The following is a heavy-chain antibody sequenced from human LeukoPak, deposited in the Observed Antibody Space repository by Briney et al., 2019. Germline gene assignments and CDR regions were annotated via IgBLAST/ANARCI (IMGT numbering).Heavy chain of an antibody. J-gene: IGHJ6*03. CDR3: ARDRAVGPYYYYYMDV. V-gene: IGHV1-46*01. Sequence: GASVKVSCKASGYTFTSYYMHWVRQAPGQGLEWMGIINPSGGSTSYAQKFQGRVTMTRDTSTSTVYMELSSLRSEDTAVYYCARDRAVGPYYYYYMDVWGKGTTVTVSS. CDR1: GYTFTSYY. CDR2: INPSGGST. D-gene: IGHD1-26*01.